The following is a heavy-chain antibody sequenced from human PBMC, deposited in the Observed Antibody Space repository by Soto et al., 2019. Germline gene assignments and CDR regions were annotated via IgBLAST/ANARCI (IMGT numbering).Heavy chain of an antibody. J-gene: IGHJ4*02. Sequence: QVHLVQSGAEVKKPGASVKVSCKGSGYGFTTYGITWVGQAPGQGLEWMAWISAHNGNTNYAQKLQGRVTVTRDTSTSTAYMELRSLRSDDTAVYYCARARYGDYWGQGALVTVSS. V-gene: IGHV1-18*01. CDR2: ISAHNGNT. D-gene: IGHD1-1*01. CDR1: GYGFTTYG. CDR3: ARARYGDY.